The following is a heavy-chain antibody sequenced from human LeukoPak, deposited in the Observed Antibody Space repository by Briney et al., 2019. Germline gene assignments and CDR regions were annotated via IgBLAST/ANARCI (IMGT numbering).Heavy chain of an antibody. V-gene: IGHV3-21*04. CDR2: ISSSSSYI. D-gene: IGHD2-2*01. CDR1: GFTFSSYS. Sequence: GGSLRLSCAASGFTFSSYSMNWVRQAPGKGLEWVSSISSSSSYIYYADSVKGRFTISRDNSKNTLYLQMNSLRAEDTAVYYCAKHEYQLLSSCLIWGQGTMVTVSS. J-gene: IGHJ3*02. CDR3: AKHEYQLLSSCLI.